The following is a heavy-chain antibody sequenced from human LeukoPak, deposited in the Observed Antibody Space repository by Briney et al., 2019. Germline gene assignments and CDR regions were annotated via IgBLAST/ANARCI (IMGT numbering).Heavy chain of an antibody. D-gene: IGHD4-11*01. CDR3: AREPNTVLDY. CDR2: IYTSGST. J-gene: IGHJ4*02. Sequence: SETLSLTCTVSGGSISSGSYYWSWIRQPAGKGLEWIGRIYTSGSTNYNPSLKSQVTISVDTSKNQFSLKLSSVTAADTAVYYCAREPNTVLDYWGQGTLVTVSS. V-gene: IGHV4-61*02. CDR1: GGSISSGSYY.